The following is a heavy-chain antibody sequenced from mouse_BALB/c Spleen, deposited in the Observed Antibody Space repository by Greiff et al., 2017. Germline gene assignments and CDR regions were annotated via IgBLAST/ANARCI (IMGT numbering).Heavy chain of an antibody. CDR2: IRSKSNNYAT. Sequence: DVKLVESGGGLVQPKGSLKLSCAASGFTFNTYAMNWVRQAPGKGLEWVARIRSKSNNYATYYADSVKDRFTISRDDSQSMLYLQMNNLKTEDTAMYYCVRHPDYWGQGTTLTVSS. CDR1: GFTFNTYA. V-gene: IGHV10-1*02. CDR3: VRHPDY. J-gene: IGHJ2*01.